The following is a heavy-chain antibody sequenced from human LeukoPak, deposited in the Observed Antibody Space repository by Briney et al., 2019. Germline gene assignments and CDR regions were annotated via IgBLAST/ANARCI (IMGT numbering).Heavy chain of an antibody. CDR3: ARASHWNQLHYFDY. CDR2: IYHSGST. V-gene: IGHV4-4*02. D-gene: IGHD1-1*01. CDR1: GGSISSSNW. Sequence: SETLSLTCTVSGGSISSSNWWSRVRQPPGKGLEWIGEIYHSGSTNYNPSLKSRVTISVDKSKNQFSLKLSSVTAADTAVYFCARASHWNQLHYFDYWGQGTLVTVSS. J-gene: IGHJ4*02.